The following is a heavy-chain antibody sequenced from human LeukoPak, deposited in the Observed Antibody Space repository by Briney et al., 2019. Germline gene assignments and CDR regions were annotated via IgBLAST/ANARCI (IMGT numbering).Heavy chain of an antibody. D-gene: IGHD5-12*01. CDR3: AKDQSGYDS. J-gene: IGHJ4*02. V-gene: IGHV3-23*01. CDR1: GFTFSSYA. Sequence: GGSLRLSCAASGFTFSSYAMSWVRQAPGKGLEWVSAISGSGSSTYYADSVKGRFTISRDRNTLYLQMNSLRAEDTAVYYCAKDQSGYDSWGQGTLVTVSS. CDR2: ISGSGSST.